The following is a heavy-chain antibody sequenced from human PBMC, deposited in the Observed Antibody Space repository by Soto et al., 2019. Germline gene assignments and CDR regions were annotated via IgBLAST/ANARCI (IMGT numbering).Heavy chain of an antibody. CDR2: INSDGSST. CDR1: GFTFSSYW. CDR3: ARDKRGNWGGIPFDY. Sequence: GGSLRLSCAASGFTFSSYWMHWVRQAPGKGLVWVSRINSDGSSTSYADSVKGRFTISRDNAKNTLYLQMNSLRAEDTAVYYCARDKRGNWGGIPFDYWGQGTLVTVSS. V-gene: IGHV3-74*01. D-gene: IGHD7-27*01. J-gene: IGHJ4*02.